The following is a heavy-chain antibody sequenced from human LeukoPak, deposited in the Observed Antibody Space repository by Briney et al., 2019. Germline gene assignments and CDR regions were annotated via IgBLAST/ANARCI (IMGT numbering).Heavy chain of an antibody. V-gene: IGHV3-11*04. CDR2: IKTTGLTT. CDR3: ARAGQLRYMDV. CDR1: GFHFSDYY. J-gene: IGHJ6*03. Sequence: PGGSLRLSRAASGFHFSDYYMSLIRQAPGKGLEWISNIKTTGLTTYYADSVKGRFTISRDNAKNSLFLQMNSLRADDTAIYYCARAGQLRYMDVWGKGTAVTVSS.